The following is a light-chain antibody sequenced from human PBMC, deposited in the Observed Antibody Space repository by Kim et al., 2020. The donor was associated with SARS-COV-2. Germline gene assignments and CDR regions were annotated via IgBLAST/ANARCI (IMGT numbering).Light chain of an antibody. Sequence: SASVVDRVTITCRASQSISSWLAWYQQKPGKAPKLLIYKASSLESGVPSRFSGSGSGTEFTLTISSLQPDDFATYYCQQYNSWWTFGQGTKVDIK. J-gene: IGKJ1*01. V-gene: IGKV1-5*03. CDR2: KAS. CDR1: QSISSW. CDR3: QQYNSWWT.